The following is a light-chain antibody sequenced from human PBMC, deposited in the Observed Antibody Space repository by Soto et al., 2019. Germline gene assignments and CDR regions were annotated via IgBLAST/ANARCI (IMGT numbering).Light chain of an antibody. J-gene: IGLJ2*01. Sequence: QSALTQPASVSGSPGQSITISCTGTTSDVGSYDLVSWYQQHPGAAPKLLIYEVTERPSGVSIRFSGSKSDYTASLTISGLQAEDEADYYCSSYAGRGVGVFGGGTKL. CDR2: EVT. V-gene: IGLV2-23*02. CDR3: SSYAGRGVGV. CDR1: TSDVGSYDL.